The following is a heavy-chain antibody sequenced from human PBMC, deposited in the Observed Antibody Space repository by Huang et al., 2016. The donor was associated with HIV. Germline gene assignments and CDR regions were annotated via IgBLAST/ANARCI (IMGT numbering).Heavy chain of an antibody. J-gene: IGHJ6*03. CDR2: IGNDETNK. CDR1: GFTFTRYG. V-gene: IGHV3-30*02. CDR3: AKDVVVGPSGYYYMDV. D-gene: IGHD2-21*01. Sequence: QAQVLESGGGVVQPGESLSISCATSGFTFTRYGIHWVRQDRGKGLEWVAFIGNDETNKNYIDPVKGRFTISRDNAKNTLFLQMNSLRPDDTAVYYCAKDVVVGPSGYYYMDVWGRGTTVTVSS.